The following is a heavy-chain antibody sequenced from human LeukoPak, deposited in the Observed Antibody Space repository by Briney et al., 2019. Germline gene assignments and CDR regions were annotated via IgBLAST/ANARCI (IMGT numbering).Heavy chain of an antibody. CDR3: ARVSWYYDTPYGMDV. J-gene: IGHJ6*02. Sequence: RRASVKVSCKASGYTFTGYYMHWVRQAPGQGLEWMGWINPNSGGTNYAQKFQGRVTMTRDTSISTAYMELSRLRSDDTAVYYCARVSWYYDTPYGMDVWGQGTTVTVSS. CDR1: GYTFTGYY. D-gene: IGHD3-22*01. CDR2: INPNSGGT. V-gene: IGHV1-2*02.